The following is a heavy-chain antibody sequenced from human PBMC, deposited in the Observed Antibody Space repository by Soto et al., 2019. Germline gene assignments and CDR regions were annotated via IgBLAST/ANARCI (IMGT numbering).Heavy chain of an antibody. Sequence: PGESVKISCKASGYIFIDYWIGWVCQMPGKGLEWMGIVYPRDSDTSYSPSFQGQVTISADRSTGTAFLQWRSLKASDTALYYCARPRLPGYSIRFNSWVQGILVTVS. CDR1: GYIFIDYW. CDR3: ARPRLPGYSIRFNS. V-gene: IGHV5-51*01. CDR2: VYPRDSDT. D-gene: IGHD2-15*01. J-gene: IGHJ5*02.